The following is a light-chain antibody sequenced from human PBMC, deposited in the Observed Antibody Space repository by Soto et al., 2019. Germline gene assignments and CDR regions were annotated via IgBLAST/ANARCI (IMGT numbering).Light chain of an antibody. J-gene: IGKJ1*01. CDR3: QQYTGYAPT. V-gene: IGKV1-5*03. CDR1: QSISTW. CDR2: KAS. Sequence: DIQMTQSPSTLSAYVGDRVTITCRASQSISTWLAWSQQEPGKAPQLLIHKASSLQRRVPSRFSGSRSVTDFTRTISSLHHDAFATYCCQQYTGYAPTFGQGTRGQIK.